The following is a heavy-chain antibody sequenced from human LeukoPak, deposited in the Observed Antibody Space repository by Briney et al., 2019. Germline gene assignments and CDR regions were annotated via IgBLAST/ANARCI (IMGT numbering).Heavy chain of an antibody. CDR2: ISAYNGNT. J-gene: IGHJ4*02. V-gene: IGHV1-18*01. D-gene: IGHD1-26*01. Sequence: GASVKVSCKASGGTFSSYAISWVRQAPGQGLEWMGWISAYNGNTNYAQKLQGRVTMTTDTSTSTAYMELRSLRSDDTAVYYCASAPGIVGATDFDYWGQGTLVTVSS. CDR1: GGTFSSYA. CDR3: ASAPGIVGATDFDY.